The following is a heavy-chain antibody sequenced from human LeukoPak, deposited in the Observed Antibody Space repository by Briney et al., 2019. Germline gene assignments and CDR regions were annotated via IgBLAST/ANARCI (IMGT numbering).Heavy chain of an antibody. V-gene: IGHV4-30-2*01. CDR3: ARHHYSGDFDI. D-gene: IGHD3-10*01. CDR2: IYHSGST. Sequence: SETLSLTCAASGGSISSGGYSWSWIRQPPGKGLEWIGYIYHSGSTYYNPSLKSRVTISVDRSKNQFSLKLSSVTAADTAVYYCARHHYSGDFDIWGQGTMVSVSS. J-gene: IGHJ3*02. CDR1: GGSISSGGYS.